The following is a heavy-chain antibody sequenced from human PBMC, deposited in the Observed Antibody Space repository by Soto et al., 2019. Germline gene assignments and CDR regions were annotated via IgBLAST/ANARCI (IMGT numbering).Heavy chain of an antibody. J-gene: IGHJ6*02. D-gene: IGHD2-15*01. CDR1: GFTFSSYA. CDR2: ISGSGGST. CDR3: AKTAEVVAATHAGMDV. Sequence: GGSLRLSCAASGFTFSSYAMSWVRQAPGKGLEWVSAISGSGGSTYYADSVKGRFTISRDNSKNTLYLQMNSLRAEDTAVYYCAKTAEVVAATHAGMDVWGQGTTVTVSS. V-gene: IGHV3-23*01.